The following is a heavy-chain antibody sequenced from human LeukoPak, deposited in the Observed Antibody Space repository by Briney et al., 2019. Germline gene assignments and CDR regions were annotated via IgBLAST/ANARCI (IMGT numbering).Heavy chain of an antibody. Sequence: GGSLRLSCAASGFTFSSYAMSWVRQAPGKGLEWVSAISGSGGSAYYADSVKGRFTISTDNSKNTLYLQMNSLRAEDTAVYYCARSPYDFWSGYPKDYYYYMDVWGKGITVTVSS. D-gene: IGHD3-3*01. CDR2: ISGSGGSA. CDR3: ARSPYDFWSGYPKDYYYYMDV. CDR1: GFTFSSYA. J-gene: IGHJ6*03. V-gene: IGHV3-23*01.